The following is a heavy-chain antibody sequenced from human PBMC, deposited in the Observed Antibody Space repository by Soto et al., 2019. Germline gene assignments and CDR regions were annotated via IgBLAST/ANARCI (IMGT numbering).Heavy chain of an antibody. CDR3: AKEGGDSSIWVPFDS. J-gene: IGHJ5*01. V-gene: IGHV3-23*01. CDR1: GFTFSAYT. D-gene: IGHD6-13*01. Sequence: QPGWSLRLSCAASGFTFSAYTMSLVRQAPGKGLEWGSSVTYSGTTTYYADSVKGRFTISRDNSKNTLYLQMNSLRVEDTAVYFCAKEGGDSSIWVPFDSWGQGTLVTVSS. CDR2: VTYSGTTT.